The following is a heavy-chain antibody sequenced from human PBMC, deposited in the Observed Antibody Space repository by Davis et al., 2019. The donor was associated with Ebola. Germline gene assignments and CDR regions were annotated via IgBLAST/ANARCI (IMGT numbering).Heavy chain of an antibody. V-gene: IGHV1-2*06. CDR3: ARSIVVVIDAFDI. J-gene: IGHJ3*02. CDR1: GYTFTGYY. CDR2: INPNSGGT. Sequence: AASVKVSCKASGYTFTGYYIHWVRQAPGQGLEWMGRINPNSGGTNYAQKFQGRVTMTRDTSISTAYMELSRLRSDDTAVYYCARSIVVVIDAFDIWGQGTMVAVSS. D-gene: IGHD3-22*01.